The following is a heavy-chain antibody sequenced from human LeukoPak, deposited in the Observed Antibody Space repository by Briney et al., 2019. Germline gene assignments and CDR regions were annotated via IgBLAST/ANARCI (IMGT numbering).Heavy chain of an antibody. CDR2: IYDSGST. CDR3: ARGRDRLAGRAWFY. D-gene: IGHD3-10*01. Sequence: SETLSLTCTVSGGSIRSSYYYWGWIRQPPGKGLEWIGSIYDSGSTNYNPSLKSRVTISVDTSKNQFSLKLSSVTAADTAVYYCARGRDRLAGRAWFYWGQGTLVTVSS. V-gene: IGHV4-39*07. J-gene: IGHJ4*02. CDR1: GGSIRSSYYY.